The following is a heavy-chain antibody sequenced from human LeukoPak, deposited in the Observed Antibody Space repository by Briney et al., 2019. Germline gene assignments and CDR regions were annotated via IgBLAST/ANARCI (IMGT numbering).Heavy chain of an antibody. CDR3: ARDVGTSGWYTFDY. Sequence: SETLSLTCAVSGGSLSGYYWSGIRQPPGKGLLWIGEISHSGSTNYNPSLKSRVTVAVDTSKNQFSLQLYSVTPEDAAVYYCARDVGTSGWYTFDYWGQGTLVTVSS. J-gene: IGHJ4*02. V-gene: IGHV4-34*01. CDR1: GGSLSGYY. CDR2: ISHSGST. D-gene: IGHD6-19*01.